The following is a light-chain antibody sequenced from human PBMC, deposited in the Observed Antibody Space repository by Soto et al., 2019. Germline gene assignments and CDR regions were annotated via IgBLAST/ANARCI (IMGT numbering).Light chain of an antibody. V-gene: IGLV2-14*01. Sequence: QSALTQPTSVSGSPGQSISISCTGTSNDIGDSNFVSWYRQYPGGTPRLLLYGVTYRPSGVSKRFSGSKSGNTASLTISGLQAEDEADYYCVSYTARSSYVFGTGTKLTVL. CDR1: SNDIGDSNF. CDR2: GVT. J-gene: IGLJ1*01. CDR3: VSYTARSSYV.